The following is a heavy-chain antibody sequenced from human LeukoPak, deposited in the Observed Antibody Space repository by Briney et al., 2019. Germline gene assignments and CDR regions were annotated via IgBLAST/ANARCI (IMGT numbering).Heavy chain of an antibody. Sequence: GGSLRLSCAASGFTFSSYWMSWVRQAPGRGLEWVANIKQDGSEKYYVDSVKGRFTISRDNDKNSLFLQMTSLRAEDTAVYYCARVGGRYSPLGYWGQGTLVTVSS. J-gene: IGHJ4*02. CDR1: GFTFSSYW. D-gene: IGHD3-16*02. CDR3: ARVGGRYSPLGY. CDR2: IKQDGSEK. V-gene: IGHV3-7*01.